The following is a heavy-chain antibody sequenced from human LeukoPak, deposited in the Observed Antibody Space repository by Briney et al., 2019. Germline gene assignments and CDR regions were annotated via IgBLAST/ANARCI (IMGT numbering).Heavy chain of an antibody. CDR1: GGTFSSYA. CDR3: ASNRYYDILTGYTLDY. D-gene: IGHD3-9*01. CDR2: IIPIFGTA. Sequence: GASVKVSCKASGGTFSSYAISWVRQAPGQGLEWMGGIIPIFGTANYAQKFQGRVTITADESTSTAYMELSSLRSEDMAVYYCASNRYYDILTGYTLDYWGQGTLVTVSS. V-gene: IGHV1-69*13. J-gene: IGHJ4*02.